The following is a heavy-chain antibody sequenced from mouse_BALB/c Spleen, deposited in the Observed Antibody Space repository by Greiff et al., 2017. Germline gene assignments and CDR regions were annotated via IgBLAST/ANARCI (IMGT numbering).Heavy chain of an antibody. CDR3: AREGTMVTTKGRRAWFAY. D-gene: IGHD2-2*01. CDR2: ISSGGGST. CDR1: GFAFSSYD. J-gene: IGHJ3*01. V-gene: IGHV5-12-1*01. Sequence: DVKLVESGGGLVKPGGSLKLSCAASGFAFSSYDMSWVRQTPEKRLEWVAYISSGGGSTYYPDTVKGRFTISRDNAKNTLYLQMSSLKSEDTAMYYCAREGTMVTTKGRRAWFAYWGEGTLVTVSA.